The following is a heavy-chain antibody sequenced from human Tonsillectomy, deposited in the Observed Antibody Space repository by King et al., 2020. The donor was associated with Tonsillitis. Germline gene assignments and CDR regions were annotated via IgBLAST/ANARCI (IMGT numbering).Heavy chain of an antibody. CDR2: ITYDGSNK. CDR1: GFTFSRYG. D-gene: IGHD2-2*01. J-gene: IGHJ6*02. CDR3: AKSSPEDYGMDV. V-gene: IGHV3-30*18. Sequence: HVQLVESGGGVVQPGRSLRLSCAASGFTFSRYGMHWVRQAPGKGLDWVGVITYDGSNKYYADSVKGRFTISRDNSNNTVYLQMNSLSADDTAVYYCAKSSPEDYGMDVWGQGTAVTVSS.